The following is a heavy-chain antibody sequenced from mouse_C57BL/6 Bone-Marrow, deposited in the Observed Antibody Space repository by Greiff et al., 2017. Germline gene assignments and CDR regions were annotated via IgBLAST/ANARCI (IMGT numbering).Heavy chain of an antibody. CDR3: ARRDYYGSSLFDY. V-gene: IGHV14-3*01. CDR2: IDPANGNT. Sequence: DVKLVESVAELVRPGASVKLSCTASGFNIKNTYMHWVKQRPEQGLEWIGRIDPANGNTKYAPKFQGKATITADTSSNTAYLQLSSLTSEDTAIYYCARRDYYGSSLFDYWGQGTTLTVSS. D-gene: IGHD1-1*01. CDR1: GFNIKNTY. J-gene: IGHJ2*01.